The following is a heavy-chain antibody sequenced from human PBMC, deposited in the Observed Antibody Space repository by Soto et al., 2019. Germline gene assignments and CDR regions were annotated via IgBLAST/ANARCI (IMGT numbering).Heavy chain of an antibody. CDR2: IYYSGNT. CDR1: GDSLSSGDYY. V-gene: IGHV4-30-4*01. D-gene: IGHD6-25*01. CDR3: AXXXXXXIAAEQ. J-gene: IGHJ1*01. Sequence: QVQLRESGPGLVKPSQTLSLTCTVSGDSLSSGDYYWSWIRQAPGKGLEWIGYIYYSGNTYDNPSLRSRLDISVDTSSNQFSLKWHSVTAADTAXXYCAXXXXXXIAAEQGGQGPLVTVSS.